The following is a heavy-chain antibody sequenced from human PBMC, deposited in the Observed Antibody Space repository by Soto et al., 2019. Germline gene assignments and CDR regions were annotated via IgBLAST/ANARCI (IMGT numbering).Heavy chain of an antibody. Sequence: PSETLSLTCTVSGGSISSYYWSWIRQPPGKGLEWIGYISDSGSSNYNPSLKSRVTISVDTSKNQFSPKLNSVTAADTAVYYCARYYCTSTTCYYFDYWGQGTLVTVSS. D-gene: IGHD2-2*01. CDR1: GGSISSYY. J-gene: IGHJ4*02. CDR2: ISDSGSS. V-gene: IGHV4-59*01. CDR3: ARYYCTSTTCYYFDY.